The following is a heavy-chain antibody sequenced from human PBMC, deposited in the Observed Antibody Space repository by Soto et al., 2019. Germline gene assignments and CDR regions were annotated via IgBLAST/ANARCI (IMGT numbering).Heavy chain of an antibody. J-gene: IGHJ6*03. CDR2: IIVSFGTA. CDR1: GGTFSSYA. D-gene: IGHD2-2*01. V-gene: IGHV1-69*05. CDR3: AADRDCSTTGCFPVCMDV. Sequence: GASVKVSCKASGGTFSSYAISWVRQAPGQGLEWIGWIIVSFGTANYAQKFQERVTITRDMSTSTAYMELSSLRSEDTAVYYCAADRDCSTTGCFPVCMDVWGKGTTVTVSS.